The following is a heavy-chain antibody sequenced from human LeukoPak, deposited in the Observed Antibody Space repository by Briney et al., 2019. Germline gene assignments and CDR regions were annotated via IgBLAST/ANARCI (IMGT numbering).Heavy chain of an antibody. V-gene: IGHV3-33*01. D-gene: IGHD3-16*01. CDR3: VIEGGSTDAFDI. Sequence: PGGPLRLSCAASRIPFSNYGIHWVRQAPGKGLEWVAIIWHDGSSNYYADSVRGRFTISRDNSKNTLYLQMSRLRAEDTAVYYCVIEGGSTDAFDIWGRGTMVTVS. CDR2: IWHDGSSN. J-gene: IGHJ3*02. CDR1: RIPFSNYG.